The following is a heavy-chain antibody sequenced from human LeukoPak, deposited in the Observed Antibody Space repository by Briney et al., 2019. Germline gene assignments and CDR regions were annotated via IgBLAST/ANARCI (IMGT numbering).Heavy chain of an antibody. CDR2: IYYSGST. Sequence: KPSETLSLTCTVSGGSVSSGSYYWSWIRQPPGKGLEWIGYIYYSGSTNHNPSLKSRVTISVDTSKNQFSLKLSSVTAADTAVYYCAANEGSDLDYWGQGTLVTVSS. CDR1: GGSVSSGSYY. J-gene: IGHJ4*02. CDR3: AANEGSDLDY. D-gene: IGHD1-1*01. V-gene: IGHV4-61*01.